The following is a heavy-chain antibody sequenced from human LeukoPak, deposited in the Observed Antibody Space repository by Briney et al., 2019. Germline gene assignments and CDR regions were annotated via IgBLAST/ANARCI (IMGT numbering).Heavy chain of an antibody. D-gene: IGHD6-13*01. CDR2: IYYSGST. Sequence: TSETLSLTCTVSGGSISSYYWSWIWQPPGKGLEWIGYIYYSGSTNYNPSLKSRVTISVDTSKNQFSLKLSSVTAADTAVYYCARGSIAAAGPEVGSYYFDYWGQGTLVTVSS. CDR3: ARGSIAAAGPEVGSYYFDY. J-gene: IGHJ4*02. V-gene: IGHV4-59*01. CDR1: GGSISSYY.